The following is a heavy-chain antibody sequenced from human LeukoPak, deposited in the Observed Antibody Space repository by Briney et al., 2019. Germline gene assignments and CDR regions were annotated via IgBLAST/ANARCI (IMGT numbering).Heavy chain of an antibody. CDR2: IYPGDSDT. J-gene: IGHJ4*02. CDR3: ARRGWASGYFEY. V-gene: IGHV5-51*01. D-gene: IGHD1-26*01. Sequence: LGESLKISCRGSGYSFTSYWIGWVRHMPGKGLEWMGIIYPGDSDTRYAPSFQGQVTISADKSISTAYLQWSSLKASDTAMYYCARRGWASGYFEYWGQGTLVTVSS. CDR1: GYSFTSYW.